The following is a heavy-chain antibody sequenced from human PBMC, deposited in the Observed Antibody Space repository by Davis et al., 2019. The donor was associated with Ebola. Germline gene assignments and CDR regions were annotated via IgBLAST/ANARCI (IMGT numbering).Heavy chain of an antibody. CDR2: ISGSGDDT. Sequence: GESLKISCAASGFSFSAYVMTWVRQAPGKGLEWVSAISGSGDDTYYADSVKGRSTISRDNSKNTLYLRMNSLRAEDTAVYYCAKRAIVVVMAAPYYFDYWGQGTLVTVSS. CDR1: GFSFSAYV. J-gene: IGHJ4*02. CDR3: AKRAIVVVMAAPYYFDY. V-gene: IGHV3-23*01. D-gene: IGHD2-15*01.